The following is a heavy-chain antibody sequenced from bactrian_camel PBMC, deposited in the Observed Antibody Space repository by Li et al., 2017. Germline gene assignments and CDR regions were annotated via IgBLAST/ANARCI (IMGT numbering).Heavy chain of an antibody. V-gene: IGHV3S63*01. CDR3: AAELGGFCRGFGLTRDNGY. CDR2: IWTNTGST. D-gene: IGHD7*01. CDR1: GYSYSNVC. J-gene: IGHJ6*01. Sequence: QLVESGGGSVQAGGSLRLSCAGSGYSYSNVCMAWFRQAPGKEREGVARIWTNTGSTNYADSVKGRFTVSQEYLKNKFYLRMDDLKPEDTAMYFCAAELGGFCRGFGLTRDNGYWGQGTQVTVS.